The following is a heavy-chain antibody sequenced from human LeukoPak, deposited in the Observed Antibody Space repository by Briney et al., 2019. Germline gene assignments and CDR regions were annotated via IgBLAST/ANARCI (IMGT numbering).Heavy chain of an antibody. CDR3: AGVHRYCSGGSCSEYYYYGMDV. J-gene: IGHJ6*02. D-gene: IGHD2-15*01. V-gene: IGHV4-34*01. CDR2: INHSGST. Sequence: PSETLSLTCAVYGGSFSGYYWSWIRQPPGKGLEWIGEINHSGSTNYNPFLKSRVTISVDTSKNQFSLKLSSVTAADTAVYYCAGVHRYCSGGSCSEYYYYGMDVWGQGTTVTVSS. CDR1: GGSFSGYY.